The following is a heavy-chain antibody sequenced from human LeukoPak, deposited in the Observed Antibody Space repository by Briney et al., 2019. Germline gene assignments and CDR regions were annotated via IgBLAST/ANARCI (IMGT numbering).Heavy chain of an antibody. Sequence: SETLSLTCTLSRGSISNSYWNCIPHSPRKGLGWIGYINYSGSTNYNPSLKSRVTISVDTSKKQFSLKLSSVTAADTAVYFCARDPLSTNDFDIWGQGTMVTVSS. CDR2: INYSGST. J-gene: IGHJ3*02. V-gene: IGHV4-59*01. CDR3: ARDPLSTNDFDI. D-gene: IGHD1-1*01. CDR1: RGSISNSY.